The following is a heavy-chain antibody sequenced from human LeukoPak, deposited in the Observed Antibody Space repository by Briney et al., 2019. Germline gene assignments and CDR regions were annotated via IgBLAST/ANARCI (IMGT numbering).Heavy chain of an antibody. CDR3: ANGLPRFDY. V-gene: IGHV3-23*01. J-gene: IGHJ4*02. CDR1: GFTFNTYA. D-gene: IGHD2-15*01. Sequence: PGGSLRLSCEASGFTFNTYAMSWVRQAPGKGLDWVAAISGSGGNTYYADSVKGRFTISRDNSKNTLYLQMNSLRAEDTAVYYCANGLPRFDYWGQGTLVTVSS. CDR2: ISGSGGNT.